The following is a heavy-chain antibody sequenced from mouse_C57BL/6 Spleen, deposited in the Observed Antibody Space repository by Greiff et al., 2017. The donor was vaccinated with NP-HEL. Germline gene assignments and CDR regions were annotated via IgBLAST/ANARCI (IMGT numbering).Heavy chain of an antibody. CDR1: GYTFTSYG. CDR2: IYPRSGNT. J-gene: IGHJ1*03. V-gene: IGHV1-81*01. D-gene: IGHD2-4*01. CDR3: ARERIYYDYDEYFDV. Sequence: VKLQQSGAELARPGASVKLSCKASGYTFTSYGISWVKQRTGQGLEWIGEIYPRSGNTYYNEKFKGKATLTADKSSSTAYMELRSLTSEDSAVYFCARERIYYDYDEYFDVWGTGTTVTVSS.